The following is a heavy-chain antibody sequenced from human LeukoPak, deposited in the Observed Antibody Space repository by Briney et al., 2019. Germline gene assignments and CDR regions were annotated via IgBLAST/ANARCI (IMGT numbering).Heavy chain of an antibody. Sequence: GESLEISCEASGYTFSNQWIGWVRQMPGKGLEWKGIIYPGDSDTRYSPSFQGQVTISVDKSVTTTYLQWHSLKASDTAMYYCARTGYHYGSGSHYAFDLWGQGTMVTVSS. J-gene: IGHJ3*01. D-gene: IGHD3-10*01. CDR2: IYPGDSDT. CDR3: ARTGYHYGSGSHYAFDL. V-gene: IGHV5-51*01. CDR1: GYTFSNQW.